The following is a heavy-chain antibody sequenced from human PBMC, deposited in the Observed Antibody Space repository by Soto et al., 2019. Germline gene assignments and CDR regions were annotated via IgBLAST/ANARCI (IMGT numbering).Heavy chain of an antibody. D-gene: IGHD5-12*01. CDR2: TSYRSKWYY. J-gene: IGHJ4*02. CDR3: ESDHGYRLDY. Sequence: QTLSLPCVISGDSVSIYSGAWNWIRQSPSRGLEWLGRTSYRSKWYYDYAESVKSRIIISVETSKNQLSLHLNSVTPEYAPVNYGESDHGYRLDYRGQGAEVT. CDR1: GDSVSIYSGA. V-gene: IGHV6-1*01.